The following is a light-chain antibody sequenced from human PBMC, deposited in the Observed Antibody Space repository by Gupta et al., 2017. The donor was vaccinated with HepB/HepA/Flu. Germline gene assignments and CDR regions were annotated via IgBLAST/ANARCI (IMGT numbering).Light chain of an antibody. J-gene: IGKJ1*01. CDR2: AAS. V-gene: IGKV1-39*01. CDR3: QQGDTPPLT. Sequence: DIQMTQSPSSLSASFVDKGTSTCRASQTINKYLDWYQQKPGQAPKLLIYAASQVHNGVPSRFCGSGSGTDFTLTINMRQPDDLAIYYCQQGDTPPLTFGEGTKVEIK. CDR1: QTINKY.